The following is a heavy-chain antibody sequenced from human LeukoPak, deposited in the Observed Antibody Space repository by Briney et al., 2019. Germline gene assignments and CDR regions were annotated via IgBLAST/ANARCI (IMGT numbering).Heavy chain of an antibody. V-gene: IGHV4-61*05. CDR3: ARGTYYDFWSGYYHYYYYMDV. J-gene: IGHJ6*03. CDR1: GGSISSSSYY. Sequence: SETLSLTCTVSGGSISSSSYYWGWIRQPPGKGLEWIGYIYYSGSTNYNPSLKSRVTISVDTSKNQFSLKLSSVTAADTAVYYCARGTYYDFWSGYYHYYYYMDVWGKGTTVTVSS. D-gene: IGHD3-3*01. CDR2: IYYSGST.